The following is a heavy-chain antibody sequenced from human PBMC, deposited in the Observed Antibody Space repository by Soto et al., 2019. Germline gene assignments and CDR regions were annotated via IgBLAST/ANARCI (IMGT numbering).Heavy chain of an antibody. V-gene: IGHV4-59*08. CDR3: ARLSAGSWFHP. J-gene: IGHJ5*02. Sequence: PSETLSLTCTVSGGSISSYYRSWIRQPPGKGLEWIGYIYYSGSTNYNPSLKSRVTISVDTSKNQFSLKLSSVTAADTAVYYCARLSAGSWFHPWGQGTLVTVSS. D-gene: IGHD2-15*01. CDR2: IYYSGST. CDR1: GGSISSYY.